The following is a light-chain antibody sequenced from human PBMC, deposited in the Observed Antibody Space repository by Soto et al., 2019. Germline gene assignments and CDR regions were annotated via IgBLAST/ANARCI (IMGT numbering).Light chain of an antibody. J-gene: IGKJ2*01. CDR1: QSVSSSY. CDR3: QQYGSSHP. V-gene: IGKV3-20*01. CDR2: GAS. Sequence: EILGTQSPGTLSLSPGERATLSCRARQSVSSSYLAWYQQKPGQAPRLLIYGASSRATGIPDRFSGSGSGTDVTLTISRLEPEDFAVYYWQQYGSSHPCGQGTKLEI.